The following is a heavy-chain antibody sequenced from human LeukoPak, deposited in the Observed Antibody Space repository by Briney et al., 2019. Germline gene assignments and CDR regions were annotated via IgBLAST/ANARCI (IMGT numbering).Heavy chain of an antibody. V-gene: IGHV3-23*01. CDR3: AREGDGSSDYYYGMDV. CDR2: ISGSGGST. CDR1: GFTFSSYA. D-gene: IGHD5-24*01. J-gene: IGHJ6*02. Sequence: GGSLRLSCAASGFTFSSYAMSWVRQAPGKGLEWVSAISGSGGSTYYADSVKGRFTISRDNSKNTLYLQMNSLRAEDTAVYYCAREGDGSSDYYYGMDVWGQGTTVTVSS.